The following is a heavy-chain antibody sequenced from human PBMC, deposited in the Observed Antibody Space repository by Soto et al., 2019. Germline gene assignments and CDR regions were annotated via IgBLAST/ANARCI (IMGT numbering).Heavy chain of an antibody. J-gene: IGHJ3*02. V-gene: IGHV1-18*01. D-gene: IGHD3-22*01. CDR3: ARDHYDSSGYYPRAFDI. CDR2: ISAYNGNT. CDR1: GYTLTSYG. Sequence: QVPLVQSGAEVKKPGASVKVSCKASGYTLTSYGISWVRQAPGQGLEWMGWISAYNGNTNYAQKLQGRVTMTTDTSTSTAYMELRSLRSDDTAVYYCARDHYDSSGYYPRAFDIWGQGTMVTVSS.